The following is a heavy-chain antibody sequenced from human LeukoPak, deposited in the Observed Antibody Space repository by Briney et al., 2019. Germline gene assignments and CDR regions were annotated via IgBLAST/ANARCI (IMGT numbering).Heavy chain of an antibody. CDR1: GFTFSDYW. V-gene: IGHV3-7*01. Sequence: GGSLRLSCVASGFTFSDYWMTWVRQAPGKGLEWVANIKEDGSVRYYVDSLKGRFTISRDNAKNSLYLQLNSLRAEDTAVYYCATEGTDGRGSFGWFDTWGQGTLVTASS. CDR3: ATEGTDGRGSFGWFDT. D-gene: IGHD3-10*01. J-gene: IGHJ5*02. CDR2: IKEDGSVR.